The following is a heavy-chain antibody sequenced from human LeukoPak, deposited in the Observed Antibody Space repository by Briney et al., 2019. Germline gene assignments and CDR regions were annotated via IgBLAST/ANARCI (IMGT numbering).Heavy chain of an antibody. Sequence: SPTLSLTFAISGDSVSSNSAAWNWLRQSPSRGLEWLGRTYDGSKWYNDYAVSVKSRITLNPDTSKNQFSLQLNSVTPEDTAVYYCARDLSPVSTFDYWGQGTLVTVSS. J-gene: IGHJ4*02. CDR3: ARDLSPVSTFDY. CDR2: TYDGSKWYN. V-gene: IGHV6-1*01. D-gene: IGHD2/OR15-2a*01. CDR1: GDSVSSNSAA.